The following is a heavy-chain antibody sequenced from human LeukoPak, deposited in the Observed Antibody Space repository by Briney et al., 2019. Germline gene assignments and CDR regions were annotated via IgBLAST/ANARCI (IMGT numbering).Heavy chain of an antibody. CDR2: MSPNSGNT. CDR3: ARVQRVKFPLKYYFDY. Sequence: VSVKVFCKASGYSFTSYDINWVRQATGQGLEWMGWMSPNSGNTGYAQKFQGRVTMTRSTSISTAYMELSSLRSEDTAVYYCARVQRVKFPLKYYFDYWGQGTLVTVSS. CDR1: GYSFTSYD. V-gene: IGHV1-8*01. J-gene: IGHJ4*02. D-gene: IGHD3-10*01.